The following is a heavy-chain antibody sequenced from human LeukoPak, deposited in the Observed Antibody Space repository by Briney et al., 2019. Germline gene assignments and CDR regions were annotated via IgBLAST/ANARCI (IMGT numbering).Heavy chain of an antibody. J-gene: IGHJ4*02. CDR1: GTSISDYY. V-gene: IGHV4-59*01. D-gene: IGHD3-22*01. Sequence: SETLSLTCTVSGTSISDYYWSWIRQPPGKGLEWIGYIYYSGSTNYNPSLKSRVTISVDTSKNQFSLKLSSVTAADTAVYYCARERGNYYDSSGSFDYWGQGTLVTVSS. CDR3: ARERGNYYDSSGSFDY. CDR2: IYYSGST.